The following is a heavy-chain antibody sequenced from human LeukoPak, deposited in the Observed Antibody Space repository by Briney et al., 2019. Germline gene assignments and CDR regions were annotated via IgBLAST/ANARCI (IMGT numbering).Heavy chain of an antibody. CDR2: IWYDGSKK. D-gene: IGHD1-1*01. Sequence: GRSLRLSCAASGFTFSSYGMHWVRQAPGKGLEWVAVIWYDGSKKYYADSVKGRFTISRDNSKNTLYLQMNSLRAEDTAVYYCARDSGHNWNDGALDYWGQGTLVTVSS. J-gene: IGHJ4*02. CDR1: GFTFSSYG. CDR3: ARDSGHNWNDGALDY. V-gene: IGHV3-33*01.